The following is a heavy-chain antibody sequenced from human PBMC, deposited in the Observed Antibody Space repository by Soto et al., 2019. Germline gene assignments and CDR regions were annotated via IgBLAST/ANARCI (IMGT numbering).Heavy chain of an antibody. CDR3: ARDLGDCSGGSCYGLYYYYGMDV. CDR1: GFTFSSYA. CDR2: ISYDGSNK. V-gene: IGHV3-30-3*01. D-gene: IGHD2-15*01. J-gene: IGHJ6*02. Sequence: GGSLRLSCAASGFTFSSYAMHWVRQAPGKGLEWVAVISYDGSNKYYADSVKGRFTISRDNSKNTLYLQMNSLRAEDTAVYYCARDLGDCSGGSCYGLYYYYGMDVWGQGTTVTVSS.